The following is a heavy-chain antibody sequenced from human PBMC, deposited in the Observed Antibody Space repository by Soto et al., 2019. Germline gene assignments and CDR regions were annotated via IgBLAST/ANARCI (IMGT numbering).Heavy chain of an antibody. V-gene: IGHV3-30-3*01. Sequence: PAGSLRLSCAASGFTFSSYAMHWVRQAPGKGLEWVAVISFDGSNKYYADSVKGRFTISRDNSKNTLYLQMNSLRGEDTAVYSCPRGAHSSTWLFQYGMDVWGQGTTVTVSS. D-gene: IGHD6-13*01. CDR1: GFTFSSYA. CDR3: PRGAHSSTWLFQYGMDV. J-gene: IGHJ6*02. CDR2: ISFDGSNK.